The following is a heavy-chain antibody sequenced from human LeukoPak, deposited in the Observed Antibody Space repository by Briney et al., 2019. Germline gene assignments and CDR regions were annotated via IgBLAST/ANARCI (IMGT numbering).Heavy chain of an antibody. CDR3: ARHYYDSSGYSVGFDY. CDR2: IYYSGST. V-gene: IGHV4-31*03. Sequence: SETLSLTCTVPGGSLSSGGYYWSWLRQHPGTGLEWLGYIYYSGSTYYNPSLKSRVTISVDTSKNQFSLKLSSVTAADTAVYYCARHYYDSSGYSVGFDYWGQGTLVTVSS. J-gene: IGHJ4*02. D-gene: IGHD3-22*01. CDR1: GGSLSSGGYY.